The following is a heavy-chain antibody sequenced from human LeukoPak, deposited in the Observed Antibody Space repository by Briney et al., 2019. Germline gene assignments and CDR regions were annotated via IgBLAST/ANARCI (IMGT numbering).Heavy chain of an antibody. D-gene: IGHD3-22*01. CDR2: IYWDDDK. CDR1: GFSLSTSGVG. J-gene: IGHJ4*02. Sequence: SGPTLVNPTQTLTLTCTFSGFSLSTSGVGVGWIRQPPGKALEWLAVIYWDDDKRYRPSLKSRLTLTKDTSKNQVVLTMTNMDPVDTATYYCARMTLITGFDYWGQGTLVTVSS. CDR3: ARMTLITGFDY. V-gene: IGHV2-5*02.